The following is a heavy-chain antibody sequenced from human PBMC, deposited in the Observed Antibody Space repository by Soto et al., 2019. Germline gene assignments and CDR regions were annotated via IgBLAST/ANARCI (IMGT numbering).Heavy chain of an antibody. CDR2: IYYSGST. J-gene: IGHJ6*03. Sequence: SETLSLTCTVSGGSISSSSYYWGWIRQPPGKGLEWIGSIYYSGSTYYNPSLKSRVTISVDTSKNQFSLKLSSVTAADTAVYYCARVESPTHHYYMDVWGKGTTVTVSS. CDR3: ARVESPTHHYYMDV. V-gene: IGHV4-39*01. CDR1: GGSISSSSYY.